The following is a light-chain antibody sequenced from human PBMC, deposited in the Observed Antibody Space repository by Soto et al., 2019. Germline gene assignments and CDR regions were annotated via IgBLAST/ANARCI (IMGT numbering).Light chain of an antibody. CDR2: DAS. V-gene: IGKV1-5*01. CDR3: QQYKIYSQT. Sequence: DIQLTQSPSFLSASVGDRVTITCRASETISSWLAWYQQKEGKAPKLLMYDASTLESGVPSRFSGSGYGTEFTLTISSLQPDDFATYYCQQYKIYSQTFGQGTKVDI. CDR1: ETISSW. J-gene: IGKJ1*01.